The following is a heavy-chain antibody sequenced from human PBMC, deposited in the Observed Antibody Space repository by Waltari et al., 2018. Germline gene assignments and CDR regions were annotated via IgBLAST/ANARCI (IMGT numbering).Heavy chain of an antibody. Sequence: QVQLQQWGAGLLKPSETLSLTCAVYGGSFSGYYWSWIRQPPGKGLEWIGEINHSGSTNYNPSLKSRVTISVDTSKNQFSLKLSSGTAADTAVYDCARSQGGGAFDIWGQGTMVTVSS. CDR2: INHSGST. CDR3: ARSQGGGAFDI. V-gene: IGHV4-34*01. D-gene: IGHD1-26*01. J-gene: IGHJ3*02. CDR1: GGSFSGYY.